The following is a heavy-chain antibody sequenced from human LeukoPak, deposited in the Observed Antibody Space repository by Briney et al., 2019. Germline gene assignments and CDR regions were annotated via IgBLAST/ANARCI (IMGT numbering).Heavy chain of an antibody. V-gene: IGHV3-30*18. CDR3: AKDGRRGIRGGAFDI. CDR2: ISYDGSNK. D-gene: IGHD3-10*01. J-gene: IGHJ3*02. CDR1: GFTFSSYG. Sequence: GGSLRLSCAASGFTFSSYGMHWVRQAPGKGLEWAAVISYDGSNKYYADSVKGRFTISRDTSKNTLYLQMNSLRAEDTAVYYCAKDGRRGIRGGAFDIWGQGTMVTVSS.